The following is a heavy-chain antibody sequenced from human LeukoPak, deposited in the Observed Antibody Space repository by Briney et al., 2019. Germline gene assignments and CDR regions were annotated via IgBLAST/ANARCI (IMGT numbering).Heavy chain of an antibody. Sequence: KPSETLSLTCAVSGASIDSHSWWSWVRQPPGKGLEWIGEIYHSGGANYKPSLKSRVTMSVDTSKNHFSLKLTSVTAADTALYYCARRSTDGYLEYFHTWGQGTLVTVSS. CDR3: ARRSTDGYLEYFHT. D-gene: IGHD5-24*01. CDR1: GASIDSHSW. CDR2: IYHSGGA. J-gene: IGHJ4*02. V-gene: IGHV4/OR15-8*01.